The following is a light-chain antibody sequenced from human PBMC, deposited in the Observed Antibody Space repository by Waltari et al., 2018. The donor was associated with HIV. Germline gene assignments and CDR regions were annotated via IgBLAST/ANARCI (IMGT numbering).Light chain of an antibody. CDR3: QSYDSSLSAWV. V-gene: IGLV1-40*01. CDR1: SSNIGAQYA. Sequence: QSVLTQPPSVSGAPGQRVTISCTGSSSNIGAQYAVHWYQHVPGTAPKVLIYGNSDRPSGVPDGFSGSKSGTSASLVITGLQAEDEANYYGQSYDSSLSAWVFGGGTKLTVL. J-gene: IGLJ3*02. CDR2: GNS.